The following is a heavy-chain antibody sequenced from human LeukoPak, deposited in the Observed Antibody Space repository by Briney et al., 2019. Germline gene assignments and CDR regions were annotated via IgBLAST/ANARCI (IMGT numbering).Heavy chain of an antibody. CDR3: ARTGRPTSWNSMDV. Sequence: PSETLSLTCAVYGGSFSGYYWTWIRQPPGKGLEWIGEINHRGSTDYNPSLKSRLTISVDTSQNQISLRLSSVTAADTAVYYCARTGRPTSWNSMDVWGKGTTVTVSS. V-gene: IGHV4-34*01. D-gene: IGHD1/OR15-1a*01. J-gene: IGHJ6*03. CDR1: GGSFSGYY. CDR2: INHRGST.